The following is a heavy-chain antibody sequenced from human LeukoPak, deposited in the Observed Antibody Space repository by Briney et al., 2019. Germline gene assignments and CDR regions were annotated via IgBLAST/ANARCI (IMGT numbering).Heavy chain of an antibody. CDR1: GGSINSYY. J-gene: IGHJ6*03. CDR3: ARWYCSSTTCYHMDV. D-gene: IGHD2/OR15-2a*01. V-gene: IGHV4-59*01. Sequence: SETLSLTCTVSGGSINSYYWSWIRQPPGKGLEYIGHIYYSGNTDHNPSLKSRVTISVDTSKNQFSLNLSSVTAADTAVYYCARWYCSSTTCYHMDVWGKGTTVTVSS. CDR2: IYYSGNT.